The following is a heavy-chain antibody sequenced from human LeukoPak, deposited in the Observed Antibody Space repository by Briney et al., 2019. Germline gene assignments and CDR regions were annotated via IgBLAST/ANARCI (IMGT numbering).Heavy chain of an antibody. CDR3: ARGYPFGGVIWDY. V-gene: IGHV4-34*01. CDR2: INHSGST. Sequence: PSETLSLTCAVYGVSFSGYYWSWIRQPPGKGLEWIGEINHSGSTNYNPSLKSRVTISVDTSKNQFSLKLSSVTAADTAVYYCARGYPFGGVIWDYWGQGTLVTVSS. D-gene: IGHD3-16*01. J-gene: IGHJ4*02. CDR1: GVSFSGYY.